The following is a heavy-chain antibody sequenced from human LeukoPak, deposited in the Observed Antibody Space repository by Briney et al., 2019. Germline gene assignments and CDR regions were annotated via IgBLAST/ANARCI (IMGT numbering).Heavy chain of an antibody. V-gene: IGHV3-30-3*01. J-gene: IGHJ4*02. CDR2: ISYDGSNK. D-gene: IGHD6-13*01. CDR3: ARDHWGYSSIRRNFDY. Sequence: GGSLRLSCAASGFTFSSYAMHWVRQAPGKGLEWVAVISYDGSNKYYADSVKGRFTISRDNSKNTLYLQMNSQRAEDTAVYYCARDHWGYSSIRRNFDYWGQGTLVTVSS. CDR1: GFTFSSYA.